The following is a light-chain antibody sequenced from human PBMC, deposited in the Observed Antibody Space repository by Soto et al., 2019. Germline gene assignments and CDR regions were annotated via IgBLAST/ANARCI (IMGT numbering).Light chain of an antibody. CDR1: QSVSSSY. CDR3: QQFGSSPLFT. Sequence: EIVLPQSPGTLSLCPGERATLSCRASQSVSSSYLAWYQQKPGQAPRLLIYGASSRATGIPDRFSGSGSGTDFTLTISRLEPEDFAVYYCQQFGSSPLFTFGPGTKVDVK. V-gene: IGKV3-20*01. J-gene: IGKJ3*01. CDR2: GAS.